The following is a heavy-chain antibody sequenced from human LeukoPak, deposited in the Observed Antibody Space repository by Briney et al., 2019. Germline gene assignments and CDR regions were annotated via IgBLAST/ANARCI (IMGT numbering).Heavy chain of an antibody. V-gene: IGHV3-23*01. D-gene: IGHD1-26*01. J-gene: IGHJ4*02. CDR3: AKPNLGVPLQYFDS. CDR1: GVTFSSYA. Sequence: GGSLRPSCAASGVTFSSYALNWVRQAPGKGLEWVSGISGSGGSTYYADSVKGRFTISRDNSKNTLYLQMNSLRAEDTAVYYCAKPNLGVPLQYFDSWGQGTLVTVSS. CDR2: ISGSGGST.